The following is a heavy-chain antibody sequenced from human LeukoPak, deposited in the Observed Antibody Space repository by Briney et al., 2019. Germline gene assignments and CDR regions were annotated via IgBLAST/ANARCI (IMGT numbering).Heavy chain of an antibody. Sequence: SVKVSCKASGYTFTSYGISWVRQAPGQGLEWMGRIIPILGIANYAQKFQGRVTITADKSTSTAYMELSSLRSEDTAVYYCARDHDYGDYGSPDYWGQGTLVTVSS. V-gene: IGHV1-69*04. CDR1: GYTFTSYG. CDR2: IIPILGIA. CDR3: ARDHDYGDYGSPDY. D-gene: IGHD4-17*01. J-gene: IGHJ4*02.